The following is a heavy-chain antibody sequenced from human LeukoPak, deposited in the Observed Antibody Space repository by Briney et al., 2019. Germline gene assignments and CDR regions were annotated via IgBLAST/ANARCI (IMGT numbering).Heavy chain of an antibody. CDR3: ARLAYCSNDVCYSNYYYSMDV. Sequence: PGESLKISCKGSGYTFSSYCIGWVRQMPGKGLEWVGIIYPDDSDTRYSPSFQGQVTISADKSISTAYLQWISLKASDTAMYYCARLAYCSNDVCYSNYYYSMDVWGKGTTVTVSS. CDR1: GYTFSSYC. J-gene: IGHJ6*03. CDR2: IYPDDSDT. D-gene: IGHD2-8*01. V-gene: IGHV5-51*03.